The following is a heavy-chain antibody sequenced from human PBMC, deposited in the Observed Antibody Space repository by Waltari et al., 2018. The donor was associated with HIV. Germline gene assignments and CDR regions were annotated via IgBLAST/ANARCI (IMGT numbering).Heavy chain of an antibody. CDR2: ISVYNGNT. D-gene: IGHD3-9*01. CDR3: ARDRADDILTGPLGP. CDR1: AYLFNSNYG. V-gene: IGHV1-18*01. J-gene: IGHJ5*02. Sequence: QVQLVQSGAEVKKPGASVKVSCKASAYLFNSNYGITWVRQAHGQGLEWMGWISVYNGNTNYAQKLQGRITMTTDTSTRTTYMELRSLRSDDTAVYYCARDRADDILTGPLGPWGQGTLVTVSS.